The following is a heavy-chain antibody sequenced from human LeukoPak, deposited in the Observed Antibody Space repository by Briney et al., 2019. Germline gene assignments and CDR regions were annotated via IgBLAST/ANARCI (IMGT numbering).Heavy chain of an antibody. CDR2: INPSGGST. D-gene: IGHD1-26*01. Sequence: ASVTVSFTASGGTFSMYLINWVRQAPGQGLEWMGIINPSGGSTSYAQKFQGRVTMTRDMSTSTDYMELSSLGSKDTAIYYCARDNSVGDNAWWFDPWGQGTLVTVSS. CDR3: ARDNSVGDNAWWFDP. CDR1: GGTFSMYL. V-gene: IGHV1-46*01. J-gene: IGHJ5*02.